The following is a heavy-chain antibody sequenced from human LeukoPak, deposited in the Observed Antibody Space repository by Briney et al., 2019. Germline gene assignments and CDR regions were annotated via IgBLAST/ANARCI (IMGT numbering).Heavy chain of an antibody. J-gene: IGHJ6*02. Sequence: SETLSLTCAVYGGSFSGYYWSWIRQPPGKGLEWIGEINHSGSTNYNPSLKSRVTISIDTPKNQVSLKLSSVTAVDTALYYCARSVSGWYGMDVWGQGTTVTVSS. D-gene: IGHD6-25*01. CDR3: ARSVSGWYGMDV. CDR2: INHSGST. CDR1: GGSFSGYY. V-gene: IGHV4-34*01.